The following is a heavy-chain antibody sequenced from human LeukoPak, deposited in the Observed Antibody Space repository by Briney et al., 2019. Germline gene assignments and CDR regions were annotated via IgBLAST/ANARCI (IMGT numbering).Heavy chain of an antibody. V-gene: IGHV4-34*01. CDR1: GGSFSAYY. Sequence: SETLSLTCAVYGGSFSAYYWSWIRQPPGKGLEWIGEVKHSESTNFNPSLKSRVTISLDTSENQFSLKLSSVTAADTAVYYCATSLSGSYYYGMDVWGQGTTVTVSS. CDR3: ATSLSGSYYYGMDV. CDR2: VKHSEST. D-gene: IGHD3-10*01. J-gene: IGHJ6*02.